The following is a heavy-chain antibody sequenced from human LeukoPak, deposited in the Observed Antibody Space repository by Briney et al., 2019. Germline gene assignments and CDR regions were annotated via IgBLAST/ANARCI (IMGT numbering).Heavy chain of an antibody. J-gene: IGHJ4*02. V-gene: IGHV3-23*01. CDR1: GFTFSSYA. CDR3: AKKGATTGDFDY. D-gene: IGHD1-26*01. Sequence: GGSLRLSCAASGFTFSSYAMSWVRQAPGKGPEWVSAISGSGGDTYYADSVKGRFTISRDNSKNTLYLQMNSLRAEDTAVYYCAKKGATTGDFDYWGQGTLVTVSS. CDR2: ISGSGGDT.